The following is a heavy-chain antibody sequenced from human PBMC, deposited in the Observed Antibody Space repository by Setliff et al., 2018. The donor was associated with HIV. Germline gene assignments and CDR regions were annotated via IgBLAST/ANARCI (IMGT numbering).Heavy chain of an antibody. CDR1: GYTFTTYS. CDR3: ARDVGRGGPGRWVDP. Sequence: VKVSCKASGYTFTTYSIHWVRQAPGQSLEWMGWISVGKGDTKYSQEFQGRVAMTKDTAAYTAYMELRSLRSDDTAVYYCARDVGRGGPGRWVDPWGQGTLVTVSS. D-gene: IGHD1-26*01. V-gene: IGHV1-3*01. J-gene: IGHJ5*02. CDR2: ISVGKGDT.